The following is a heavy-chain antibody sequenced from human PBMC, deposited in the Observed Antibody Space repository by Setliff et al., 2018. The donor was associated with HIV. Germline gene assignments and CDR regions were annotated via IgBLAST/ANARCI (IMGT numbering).Heavy chain of an antibody. J-gene: IGHJ5*02. V-gene: IGHV4-61*02. CDR2: TYTSGST. CDR3: ARDPWFDP. CDR1: GGSISSGSYY. Sequence: LSLTCSVSGGSISSGSYYWSWIRQPAGKGLEWIGRTYTSGSTNYNPSLKSRVTISVDTSKNQFSLKLSSVTAADTAVSYCARDPWFDPWGQGTLLTVSS.